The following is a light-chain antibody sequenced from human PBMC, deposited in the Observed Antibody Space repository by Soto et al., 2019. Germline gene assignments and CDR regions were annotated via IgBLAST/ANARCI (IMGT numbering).Light chain of an antibody. J-gene: IGLJ2*01. CDR1: GSNIGAGYD. CDR3: QSFDSSLSGFVA. Sequence: QSVLTQPPSVSGAPGQRVTISCTGTGSNIGAGYDIHWYQQFPGTAPKLLIYANTHRPSGVPDRFSGFKSGTSASLAISGLHAEDEADYYCQSFDSSLSGFVAFGGGTKLTVL. V-gene: IGLV1-40*01. CDR2: ANT.